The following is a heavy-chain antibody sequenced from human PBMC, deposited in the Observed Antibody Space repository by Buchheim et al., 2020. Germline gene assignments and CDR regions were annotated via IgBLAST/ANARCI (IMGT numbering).Heavy chain of an antibody. J-gene: IGHJ6*02. CDR2: IYPGDSDT. CDR3: ARRSTGSYYKSKYYYGYSMDI. V-gene: IGHV5-51*01. CDR1: GYSFTSYW. D-gene: IGHD3-10*01. Sequence: VQLVQSGAEVKKPGESLKISCKGSGYSFTSYWIGWVRQMPGKGLEWMGIIYPGDSDTRYSPSFQGQVTISADKSISTAYLQWGSRDAADTAMYYCARRSTGSYYKSKYYYGYSMDIWGRGTT.